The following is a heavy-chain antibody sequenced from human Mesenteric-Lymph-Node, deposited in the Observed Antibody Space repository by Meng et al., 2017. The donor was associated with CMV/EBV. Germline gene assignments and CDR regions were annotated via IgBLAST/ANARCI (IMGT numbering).Heavy chain of an antibody. J-gene: IGHJ4*02. D-gene: IGHD7-27*01. CDR1: GFTFSSYS. Sequence: GESLKISCAASGFTFSSYSMNWVRQAPGKGLEWISYISSSGGTIYYADSVKGRFTISRDNAKNSLFLQMNSLRAEDTAMYYCARETTGVVDYWGQGTLVTVSS. V-gene: IGHV3-48*04. CDR3: ARETTGVVDY. CDR2: ISSSGGTI.